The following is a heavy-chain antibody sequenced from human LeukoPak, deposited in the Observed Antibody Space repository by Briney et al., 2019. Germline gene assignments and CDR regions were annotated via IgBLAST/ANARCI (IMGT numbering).Heavy chain of an antibody. CDR2: INHSGST. V-gene: IGHV4-34*01. J-gene: IGHJ4*02. CDR3: ARAKTERYCSSTSCYRGVSNIYYFDY. CDR1: GGSFSGYY. D-gene: IGHD2-2*02. Sequence: SETLSLTCAVYGGSFSGYYWSWIRQPPGKGLEWIGEINHSGSTNYNPSLKSRVTISVDTSKNQFSLKLSSVTAADTAVYYCARAKTERYCSSTSCYRGVSNIYYFDYWGQGTLVTVSS.